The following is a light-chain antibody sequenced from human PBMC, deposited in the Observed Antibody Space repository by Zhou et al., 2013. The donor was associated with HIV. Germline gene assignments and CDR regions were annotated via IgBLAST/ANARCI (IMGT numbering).Light chain of an antibody. V-gene: IGKV3-20*01. CDR3: QIYGSSPPFN. J-gene: IGKJ4*01. CDR2: SAS. CDR1: QSVISDY. Sequence: EIVLTQSPGTLSLIPGVRATLSCRTSQSVISDYFAWYQKKPGQAPRLLIYSASREGRWRPVRFSGSGSGTDFTLTVSRLEPEDSAIYYCQIYGSSPPFNFGGGTRVEI.